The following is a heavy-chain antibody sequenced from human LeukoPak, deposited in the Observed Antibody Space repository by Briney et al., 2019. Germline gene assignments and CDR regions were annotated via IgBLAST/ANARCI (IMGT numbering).Heavy chain of an antibody. J-gene: IGHJ4*02. Sequence: GGSLRLSCAASGFTFNSYVMSWVRQAPGKGLEWVSAISGSNVNTYYADSVKGRFTISRDNSKNTLYLQMDSLRAEDTAAYYCAKIGSSLAATGWRSLDYWGQGTLVSVSS. D-gene: IGHD3-9*01. CDR2: ISGSNVNT. V-gene: IGHV3-23*01. CDR1: GFTFNSYV. CDR3: AKIGSSLAATGWRSLDY.